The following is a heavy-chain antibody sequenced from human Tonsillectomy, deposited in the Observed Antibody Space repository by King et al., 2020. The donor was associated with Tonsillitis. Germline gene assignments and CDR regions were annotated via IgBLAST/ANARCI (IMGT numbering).Heavy chain of an antibody. V-gene: IGHV3-30*04. D-gene: IGHD2-21*02. J-gene: IGHJ1*01. CDR3: ARPAYCGGDCYSGYFEH. Sequence: VQLVESGGGVVQPGRALRLSCAASGFTFSSYVMYWVRQAPVKGLEWVAVISSDGSNKYYADSVKGRFTISRDNSKNTLYLQMNSLRAEDTAVYYCARPAYCGGDCYSGYFEHWGQGTLVTVSS. CDR2: ISSDGSNK. CDR1: GFTFSSYV.